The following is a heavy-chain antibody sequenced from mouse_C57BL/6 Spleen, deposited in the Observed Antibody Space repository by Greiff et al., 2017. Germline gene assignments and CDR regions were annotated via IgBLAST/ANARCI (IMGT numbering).Heavy chain of an antibody. Sequence: QVQLQQSGAELVKPGASVKISCKASGYAFSSYWMNWVKQRPGKGLEWIGQIYPGDGDTNYNGKFKGKATLTADKSSSTAYMQLSSLTSEDSAVYFCATHGSSWRYYFDYWGQGTTLTVSS. CDR2: IYPGDGDT. J-gene: IGHJ2*01. CDR3: ATHGSSWRYYFDY. D-gene: IGHD1-1*01. CDR1: GYAFSSYW. V-gene: IGHV1-80*01.